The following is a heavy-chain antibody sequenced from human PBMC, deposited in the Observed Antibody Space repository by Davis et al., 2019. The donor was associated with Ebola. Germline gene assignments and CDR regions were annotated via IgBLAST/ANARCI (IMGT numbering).Heavy chain of an antibody. Sequence: PGGSLRLSCAASGFTVSSNYMSWVRQAPGKGLEWVSVIYSGGSTYYADSVKGRFTISRDNSKNTLYLQMNSLRAEDTAVYYCATDSSGSYWMDFDYWGQGTLVTVSS. CDR2: IYSGGST. J-gene: IGHJ4*02. CDR1: GFTVSSNY. V-gene: IGHV3-53*01. CDR3: ATDSSGSYWMDFDY. D-gene: IGHD1-26*01.